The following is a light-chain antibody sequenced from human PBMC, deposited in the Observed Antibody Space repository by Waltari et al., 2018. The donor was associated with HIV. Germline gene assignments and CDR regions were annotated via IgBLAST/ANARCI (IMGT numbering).Light chain of an antibody. CDR2: GAY. Sequence: EIVLTQSPGTLSLSPGERATLSCRASQSVVSNYLAWYQQKPGQAPRLVIFGAYTRGTGIPDRFSGSGSGTDFTLTITRLEPEDFAVYYCQHYGSSLWTFGQGTKVEIK. V-gene: IGKV3-20*01. CDR1: QSVVSNY. J-gene: IGKJ1*01. CDR3: QHYGSSLWT.